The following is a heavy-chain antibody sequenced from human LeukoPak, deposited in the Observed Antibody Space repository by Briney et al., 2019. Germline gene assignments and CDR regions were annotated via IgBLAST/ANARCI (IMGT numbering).Heavy chain of an antibody. V-gene: IGHV4-31*03. D-gene: IGHD2-2*01. CDR1: GGSISSGGYY. CDR3: ARHMSKGSPKDDAFDI. J-gene: IGHJ3*02. Sequence: SQTLSLTCTVSGGSISSGGYYWSWIRQHPGKGLEWIGYIYYSGSTYYNPSLKSRVTISVDTSKNQFSLKLSSVTAADTAVYYCARHMSKGSPKDDAFDIWGQGTMVTVSS. CDR2: IYYSGST.